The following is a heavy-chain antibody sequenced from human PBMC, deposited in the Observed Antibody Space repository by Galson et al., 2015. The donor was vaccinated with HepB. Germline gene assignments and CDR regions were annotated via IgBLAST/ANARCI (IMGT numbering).Heavy chain of an antibody. Sequence: SLRLSCAASGFTFSSYAMHWVRQAPGKGLEWVAVISYDGSNKYYADSVKGRFTISRDNSKNTLYLQMNSLRAEDTAVYYCARGTRDYYDSSGYYNPDAFDIWGQGTMVTVSS. CDR2: ISYDGSNK. CDR3: ARGTRDYYDSSGYYNPDAFDI. V-gene: IGHV3-30-3*01. J-gene: IGHJ3*02. CDR1: GFTFSSYA. D-gene: IGHD3-22*01.